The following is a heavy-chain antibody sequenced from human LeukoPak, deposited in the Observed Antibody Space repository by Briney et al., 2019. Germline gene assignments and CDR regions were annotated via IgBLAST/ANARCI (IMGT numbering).Heavy chain of an antibody. CDR1: GGSISSSSYY. CDR2: SYYSGST. CDR3: ARVVVVAATRYFGMDV. Sequence: SETLSLTCTVSGGSISSSSYYWGWIRQPPGRGLEGSGSSYYSGSTYHNPSLKSRVTISVDTSKNQFSLKLSSVTAGDTTVYYCARVVVVAATRYFGMDVWGQGTTVTVSS. J-gene: IGHJ6*02. V-gene: IGHV4-39*01. D-gene: IGHD6-19*01.